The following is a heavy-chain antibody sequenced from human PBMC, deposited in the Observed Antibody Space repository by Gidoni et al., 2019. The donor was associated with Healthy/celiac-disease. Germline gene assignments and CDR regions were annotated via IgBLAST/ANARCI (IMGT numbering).Heavy chain of an antibody. CDR1: GGSFSGYY. CDR3: ARGYYFDY. J-gene: IGHJ4*02. CDR2: INHSGST. V-gene: IGHV4-34*01. Sequence: QVQLQQWGAGLLKPSETLSLPCAVYGGSFSGYYWSWIRQPPGKGLEWIGEINHSGSTNYNPSLKSRVTISVDTSKNQFSLKLSSVTAADTAVYYCARGYYFDYWGQGTLVTVSS.